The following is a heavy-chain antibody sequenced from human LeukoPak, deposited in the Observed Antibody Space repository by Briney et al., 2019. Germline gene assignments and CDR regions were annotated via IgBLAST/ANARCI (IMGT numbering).Heavy chain of an antibody. CDR3: ARDSGTASGDWYFDL. Sequence: GGSLRLSCAASGFTFSDYWMHWVRQAPGKGLVWVSRISSDGSRVTYADSVKGRFTISRDNTKNSLYLQMNTLRAEDTAVYYCARDSGTASGDWYFDLWGRGTLVTVSS. J-gene: IGHJ2*01. D-gene: IGHD1-1*01. CDR1: GFTFSDYW. CDR2: ISSDGSRV. V-gene: IGHV3-74*01.